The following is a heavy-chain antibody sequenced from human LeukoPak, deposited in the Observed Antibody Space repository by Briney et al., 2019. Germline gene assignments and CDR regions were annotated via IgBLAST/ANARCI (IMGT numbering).Heavy chain of an antibody. J-gene: IGHJ5*02. CDR2: SDPEDGEI. CDR3: VFLWVGELFTWFDP. Sequence: ASVKVSCKVSGYTRSEISIHWVRQAPGKGLEWMGGSDPEDGEIIYAQNFQGRVTMTEDTSTDTAYMELISLKSEDTAVYYCVFLWVGELFTWFDPWGQGSLVTVSS. CDR1: GYTRSEIS. V-gene: IGHV1-24*01. D-gene: IGHD3-10*01.